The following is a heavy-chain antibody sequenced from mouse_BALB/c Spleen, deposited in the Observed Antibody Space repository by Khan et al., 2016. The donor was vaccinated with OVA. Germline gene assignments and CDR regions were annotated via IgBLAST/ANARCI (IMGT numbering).Heavy chain of an antibody. CDR1: GFSLNGYG. CDR2: IWGDGST. CDR3: ARAYYGNYREAMDY. V-gene: IGHV2-6-7*01. D-gene: IGHD2-10*01. J-gene: IGHJ4*01. Sequence: VKLEESGPGLVAPSQSLSITCTVSGFSLNGYGVNWVRQPPGKGLEWLGMIWGDGSTDYNSVLKSRLSISKDKSKSQVFLKMNSLQTDDTAMYYGARAYYGNYREAMDYWGQGTSVTVSS.